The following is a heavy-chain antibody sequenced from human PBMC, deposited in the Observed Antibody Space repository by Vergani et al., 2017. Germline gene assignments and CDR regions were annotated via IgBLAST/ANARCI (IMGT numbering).Heavy chain of an antibody. CDR2: ISTTSDTI. CDR1: GFTFSSYS. Sequence: DVQLVESGGDLVQPGGSLRLSCAASGFTFSSYSMNWVRQAPGKGLEWISYISTTSDTIYYADSVRGRFTISRDNAKNSLYLEMNSLRVEDTAVYYCARYYGSGSRDFDYWGQGTLVTVSS. D-gene: IGHD3-10*01. J-gene: IGHJ4*02. CDR3: ARYYGSGSRDFDY. V-gene: IGHV3-48*01.